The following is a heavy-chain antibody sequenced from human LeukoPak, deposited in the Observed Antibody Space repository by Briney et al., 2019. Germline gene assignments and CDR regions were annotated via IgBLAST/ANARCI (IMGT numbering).Heavy chain of an antibody. V-gene: IGHV3-66*01. CDR3: ARANLYGDDAFDI. J-gene: IGHJ3*02. D-gene: IGHD4-17*01. CDR1: GFTFSSNY. CDR2: IYSGGST. Sequence: GGSLRLSCAASGFTFSSNYMSWVRQAPGKGLEWVSVIYSGGSTYYADSVKGRFTISRDNSKNTLYLQMNSLRADDTAVYYCARANLYGDDAFDIWGQGTMVTVSS.